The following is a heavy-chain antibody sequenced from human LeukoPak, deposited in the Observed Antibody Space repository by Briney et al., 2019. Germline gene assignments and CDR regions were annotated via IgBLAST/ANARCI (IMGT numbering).Heavy chain of an antibody. CDR1: GGSISNYY. V-gene: IGHV4-4*07. CDR2: FYARGIT. J-gene: IGHJ5*02. CDR3: ARVVSQYGDYAWIVNWFDP. D-gene: IGHD4-17*01. Sequence: SETLSLTCTVSGGSISNYYWSWIRQPAGKGLEWIGRFYARGITNYNPSLKSRVTMSVDTSKNQLSLKLTSVTAADTAVYYCARVVSQYGDYAWIVNWFDPWGQGTLVTVSS.